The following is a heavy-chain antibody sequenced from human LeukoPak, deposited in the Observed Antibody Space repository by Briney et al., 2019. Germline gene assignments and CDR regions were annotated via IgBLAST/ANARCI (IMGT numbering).Heavy chain of an antibody. D-gene: IGHD6-13*01. J-gene: IGHJ4*02. V-gene: IGHV4-30-4*08. CDR3: AREMIAAAGKYY. CDR1: GGSISSGDYY. CDR2: IYYSGST. Sequence: PSQTLSLTCTVSGGSISSGDYYWSWIRQPPGKGLEWIGYIYYSGSTYYNPSLKSRVTISVDTSKNQFSLKLSSVTAADTAVYYCAREMIAAAGKYYWGQGTLVTVSS.